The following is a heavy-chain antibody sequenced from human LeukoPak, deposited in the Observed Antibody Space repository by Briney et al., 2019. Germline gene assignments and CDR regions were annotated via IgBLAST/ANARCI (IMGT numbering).Heavy chain of an antibody. Sequence: SETLSLTCAVSGGSISSRNWWSWVRQPPGKGLEWIGEIYHSGSINYNPSLKSRVTISVDKSKNQLSLRLTSVTAADTAVYYCARDDGAIRAYYYHGMDVWGQGTTVTVSS. D-gene: IGHD3-16*01. CDR3: ARDDGAIRAYYYHGMDV. CDR2: IYHSGSI. V-gene: IGHV4-4*02. J-gene: IGHJ6*02. CDR1: GGSISSRNW.